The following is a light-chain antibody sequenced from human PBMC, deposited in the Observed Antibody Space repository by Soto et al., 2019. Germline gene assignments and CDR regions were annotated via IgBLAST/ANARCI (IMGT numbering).Light chain of an antibody. Sequence: EVVLTQSPATLSLSPGERATLSCRASQSISTYLNWYQQRPGQAPRLLIYDASNRATGIPDRFSGGGSGTDFTLTISRLVPEDFAVYFCQQCNNWPPNTFGHGTRVEIK. CDR2: DAS. V-gene: IGKV3-11*01. CDR3: QQCNNWPPNT. J-gene: IGKJ2*01. CDR1: QSISTY.